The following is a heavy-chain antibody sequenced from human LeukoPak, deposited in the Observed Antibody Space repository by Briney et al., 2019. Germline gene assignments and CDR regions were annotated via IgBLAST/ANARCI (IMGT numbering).Heavy chain of an antibody. V-gene: IGHV1-69*05. D-gene: IGHD3-9*01. CDR2: IIPIFGTA. CDR1: GGTFSSYA. J-gene: IGHJ4*02. Sequence: SVKVSCKASGGTFSSYAISWVRQAPGQGLEWMGGIIPIFGTANYAQKFQGRVTMTRDMSTSTVYMELSSLRSEDTAVYYCARELRYFDRLFDYWGQGTLVTVSS. CDR3: ARELRYFDRLFDY.